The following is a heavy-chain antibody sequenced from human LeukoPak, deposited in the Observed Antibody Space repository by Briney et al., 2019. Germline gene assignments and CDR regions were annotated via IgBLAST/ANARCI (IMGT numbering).Heavy chain of an antibody. CDR3: ARTRTFDY. CDR2: ISSSSSNI. Sequence: GGSLRLSCAASGFTFSSYSMNWVRQAPGKGLEWVSHISSSSSNIYYADSVKGRFTVSRDNAKDSLYLQMNSLRDEDTAVYYCARTRTFDYWGQGTLVTVSS. J-gene: IGHJ4*02. CDR1: GFTFSSYS. V-gene: IGHV3-48*02.